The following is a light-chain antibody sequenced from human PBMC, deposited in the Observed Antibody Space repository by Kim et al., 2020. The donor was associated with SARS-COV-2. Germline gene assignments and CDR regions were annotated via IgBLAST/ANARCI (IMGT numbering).Light chain of an antibody. Sequence: SVTPGQTASITCSGDKLGDKYACWYQQKPGQSPVLVIYQDSKRPSGIPERFSGSNSGNTATLTISGTQAMDEADYYCQAWDSSTVVFGGGTKLTVL. V-gene: IGLV3-1*01. J-gene: IGLJ2*01. CDR2: QDS. CDR3: QAWDSSTVV. CDR1: KLGDKY.